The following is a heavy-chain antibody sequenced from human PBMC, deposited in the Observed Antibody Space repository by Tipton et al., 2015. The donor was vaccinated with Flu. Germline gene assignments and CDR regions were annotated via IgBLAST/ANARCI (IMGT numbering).Heavy chain of an antibody. V-gene: IGHV4-4*07. J-gene: IGHJ4*02. CDR3: ARDGEGVVIIPPYYFDY. Sequence: LRLSCAVYGGSFSGYYWSWIRQPAGKGLEWIGRIYTSGSTNYNPSLKSRVTMSVDTSKNQFSLKLSSVTAADTAVYYCARDGEGVVIIPPYYFDYWGQGTLVTVSS. D-gene: IGHD3-3*01. CDR2: IYTSGST. CDR1: GGSFSGYY.